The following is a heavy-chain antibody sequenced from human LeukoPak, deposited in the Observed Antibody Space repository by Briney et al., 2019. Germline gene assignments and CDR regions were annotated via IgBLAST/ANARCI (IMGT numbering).Heavy chain of an antibody. CDR1: GGPFSGYY. CDR2: INHSGST. Sequence: SETLSLTCAVYGGPFSGYYWSWIRQPPGKGLEWIGEINHSGSTNYNPSLKSRVTISVDTSKNQFSLKLSSVTAADTAVYYCARARDRYYYYGMDVWGKGTTVTVSS. V-gene: IGHV4-34*01. J-gene: IGHJ6*04. CDR3: ARARDRYYYYGMDV.